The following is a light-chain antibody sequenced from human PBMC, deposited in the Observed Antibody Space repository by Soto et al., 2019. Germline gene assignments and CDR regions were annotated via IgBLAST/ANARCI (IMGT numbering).Light chain of an antibody. Sequence: EIVLTQSPATLSLSPGNRATLSCRASESVSRYLAWYQQKPGQAPRLLIYDASSRAAGIPARFSGSGSGTDLTLTITSLEPEDFAVYYCQQRSDWPSTFGGGTKVEIK. CDR2: DAS. V-gene: IGKV3-11*01. CDR1: ESVSRY. CDR3: QQRSDWPST. J-gene: IGKJ4*01.